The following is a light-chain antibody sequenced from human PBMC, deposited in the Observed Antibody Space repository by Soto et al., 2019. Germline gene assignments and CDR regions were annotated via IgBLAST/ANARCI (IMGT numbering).Light chain of an antibody. CDR1: NNDIGGYNF. CDR2: EVI. Sequence: QSVLTQPASVSGSPRQSITISCTGTNNDIGGYNFVSWYQQHPGKAPKLLIYEVINRPSGVSNRFSGSKSGNTASLSISGLQAEDEADYYCNSYTSSATRVFGGGTKLTVL. CDR3: NSYTSSATRV. J-gene: IGLJ3*02. V-gene: IGLV2-14*01.